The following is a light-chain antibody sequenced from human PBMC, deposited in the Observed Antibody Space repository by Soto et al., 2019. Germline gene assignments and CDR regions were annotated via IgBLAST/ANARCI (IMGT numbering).Light chain of an antibody. V-gene: IGLV2-14*02. Sequence: QSVLAQPASVSGSPGQSITISCTGTSSDLGSYNLVSWYQQHPGKAPKLMIYEVSNRPSGVSNRFSGSKSGNTASLSISGLQGEDEADYYCSSYTSSSTYVFGTGTKVTVL. CDR2: EVS. CDR3: SSYTSSSTYV. CDR1: SSDLGSYNL. J-gene: IGLJ1*01.